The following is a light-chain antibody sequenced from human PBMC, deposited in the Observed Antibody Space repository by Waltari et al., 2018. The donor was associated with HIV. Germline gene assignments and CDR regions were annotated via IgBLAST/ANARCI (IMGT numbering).Light chain of an antibody. Sequence: QAVVTQEPSLTVSPGGTVTLTCGSSTGAVTSGHYPYWFQQKPGQAPRTLICDTSNKHSWTPARFSGSLLVGKAALTLSGAQPEDEAEYYCLLSYSGARGVFGGGTKLTVL. CDR1: TGAVTSGHY. V-gene: IGLV7-46*01. CDR2: DTS. CDR3: LLSYSGARGV. J-gene: IGLJ2*01.